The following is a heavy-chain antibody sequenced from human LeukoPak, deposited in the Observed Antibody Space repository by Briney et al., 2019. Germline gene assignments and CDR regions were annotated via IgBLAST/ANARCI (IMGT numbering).Heavy chain of an antibody. CDR3: ASSPRGIVGAPQLDFDY. Sequence: GASVKVSCKASGYTFTSCGISWVRQAPGQGLEWTGWISAYNGNTNYAQKLQGRVTMTTDTSTSTAYMELRSLRSDDTAVYYCASSPRGIVGAPQLDFDYWGQGTLVTVSS. CDR2: ISAYNGNT. V-gene: IGHV1-18*01. J-gene: IGHJ4*02. CDR1: GYTFTSCG. D-gene: IGHD1-26*01.